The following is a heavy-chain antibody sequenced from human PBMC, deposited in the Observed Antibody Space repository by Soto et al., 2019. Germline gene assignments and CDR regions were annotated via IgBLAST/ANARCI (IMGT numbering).Heavy chain of an antibody. CDR3: TKDKKSRAQEWALDY. D-gene: IGHD2-15*01. CDR1: GGSFNSFP. J-gene: IGHJ4*02. Sequence: QVRLVQSGTEVNKPGSSVKVSCKVSGGSFNSFPISWVRQAPGQGPQWMGGIVPVFGIANYAKEFLGRVTITADRSTTTSYMELSSLRSDDTAVYYCTKDKKSRAQEWALDYWGQGTLVMVSS. CDR2: IVPVFGIA. V-gene: IGHV1-69*17.